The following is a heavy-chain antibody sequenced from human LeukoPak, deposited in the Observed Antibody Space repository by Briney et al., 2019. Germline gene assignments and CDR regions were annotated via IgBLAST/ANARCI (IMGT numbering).Heavy chain of an antibody. CDR2: INHSGST. D-gene: IGHD3-22*01. Sequence: SETPSLTCAVYGGSFSGYYWCWIRQPPGKGLEWIGEINHSGSTNYNPSLKSRVTISVDTSKNQFSLNLSSVTAADTAVYYCARTITMIVVPYYYYYMDVWGKGTTITVSS. V-gene: IGHV4-34*01. J-gene: IGHJ6*03. CDR1: GGSFSGYY. CDR3: ARTITMIVVPYYYYYMDV.